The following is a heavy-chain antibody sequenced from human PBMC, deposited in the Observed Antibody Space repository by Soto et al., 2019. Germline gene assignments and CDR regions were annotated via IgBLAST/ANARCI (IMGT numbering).Heavy chain of an antibody. V-gene: IGHV1-18*01. J-gene: IGHJ4*02. CDR1: GYMFRSYG. CDR3: ARDGGYGAGSYFDY. D-gene: IGHD4-17*01. CDR2: ISAFNGNT. Sequence: QVQLVQSGAEVKRPGASVKVSCKASGYMFRSYGISWVRQAPRQGLEWMGWISAFNGNTNYPQNLQGRGTMTTDTCTSTVYMELRTLRSDDAAMYYCARDGGYGAGSYFDYWGQGTLVTVSS.